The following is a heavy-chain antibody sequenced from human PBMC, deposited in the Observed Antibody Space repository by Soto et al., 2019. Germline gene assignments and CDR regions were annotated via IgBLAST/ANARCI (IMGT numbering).Heavy chain of an antibody. CDR1: GGSFSGYY. J-gene: IGHJ6*03. CDR2: INHSGST. V-gene: IGHV4-34*01. CDR3: ARGLRYCSSTSCPWGYYYMDV. Sequence: SETLSLTCAVYGGSFSGYYWSWIRQPPGKGLEWIGEINHSGSTNYNPSLKSRVTISVDTSKNQFSLKLSSVTAADTAVYYCARGLRYCSSTSCPWGYYYMDVWGKGTTVTVSS. D-gene: IGHD2-2*01.